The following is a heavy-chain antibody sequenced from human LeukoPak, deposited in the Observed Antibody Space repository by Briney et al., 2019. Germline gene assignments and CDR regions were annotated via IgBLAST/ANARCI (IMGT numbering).Heavy chain of an antibody. D-gene: IGHD3-22*01. V-gene: IGHV4-31*03. CDR3: ARSPDYYDSSGYYYHWFDP. Sequence: PSETLSLTCTVSGGSISSGGYYWSWIRQHPGKGLEWIGYIYYSGSTYYNPSLKSRVTISVDTSKNQFSLKLSSVTAADTAVYYCARSPDYYDSSGYYYHWFDPWGQGTLVTVSS. CDR1: GGSISSGGYY. J-gene: IGHJ5*02. CDR2: IYYSGST.